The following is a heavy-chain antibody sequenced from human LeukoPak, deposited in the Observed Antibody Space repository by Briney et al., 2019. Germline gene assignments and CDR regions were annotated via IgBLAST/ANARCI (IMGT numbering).Heavy chain of an antibody. CDR2: IIPIVGIA. CDR1: GGTFSSYA. J-gene: IGHJ4*02. V-gene: IGHV1-69*04. D-gene: IGHD6-13*01. Sequence: SVKVSCKASGGTFSSYAISWVRQAPGQGLEWMGRIIPIVGIANYTQKVQGRVTITADKSTSTAYMELSRMRSDDTAVYYCARLSLSFSSSWHYYFDYWGQGTLVTVSS. CDR3: ARLSLSFSSSWHYYFDY.